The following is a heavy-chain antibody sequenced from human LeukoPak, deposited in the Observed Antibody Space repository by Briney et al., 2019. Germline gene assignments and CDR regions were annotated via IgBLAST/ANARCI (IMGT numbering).Heavy chain of an antibody. V-gene: IGHV3-7*04. CDR3: ARGSSGSYLGACDI. Sequence: GGSLRLSCAASGFTFNSYWMTWVRQAPGKGLEWVANIKQDGSEIYYVDSVKGRFTISRDNAKNSLYLQMNSLRAEDTAVYYCARGSSGSYLGACDILGQGTMVTVSS. D-gene: IGHD3-22*01. CDR1: GFTFNSYW. CDR2: IKQDGSEI. J-gene: IGHJ3*02.